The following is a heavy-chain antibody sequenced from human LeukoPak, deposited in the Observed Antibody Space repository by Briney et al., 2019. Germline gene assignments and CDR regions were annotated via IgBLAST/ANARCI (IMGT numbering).Heavy chain of an antibody. CDR2: INPNSGGT. J-gene: IGHJ4*02. D-gene: IGHD3-22*01. Sequence: ASVKVSCKASGYTFTGYYMHWVRQAPGQGLEWMGWINPNSGGTNYAQKFQGRVTMTRDTSISTAYMELSRLRSDDTAVYYCARDLSSSGYFDYWGPGTLVTVSS. CDR1: GYTFTGYY. V-gene: IGHV1-2*02. CDR3: ARDLSSSGYFDY.